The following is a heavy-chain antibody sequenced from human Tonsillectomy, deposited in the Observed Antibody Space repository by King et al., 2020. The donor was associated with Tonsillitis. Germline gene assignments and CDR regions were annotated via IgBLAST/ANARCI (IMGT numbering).Heavy chain of an antibody. CDR2: MNPISGYT. CDR1: GYTFTIYD. D-gene: IGHD1-1*01. J-gene: IGHJ3*02. V-gene: IGHV1-8*01. CDR3: ARESHDFEAFDI. Sequence: VQLVESGAEVKKPGASVKFSCKASGYTFTIYDINWVRQATGQGIVWMGWMNPISGYTVYVQNFQDRVTMTRNTLITTAYMELSSLRSEDTAVYYCARESHDFEAFDIWGQGTMVTVSS.